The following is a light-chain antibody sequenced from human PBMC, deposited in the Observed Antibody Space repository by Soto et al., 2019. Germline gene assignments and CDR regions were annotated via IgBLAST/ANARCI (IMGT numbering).Light chain of an antibody. CDR2: GAS. CDR3: QQYNNWPPIT. Sequence: EIVMTQSPATLSVSPGERATLSCRASESVSSKLVWYQQKPGQAPRLLIYGASNRATGIPDRFSGDGSGTDFTLTINRLEAEDFAVYYCQQYNNWPPITFGQGTRLEIK. J-gene: IGKJ5*01. CDR1: ESVSSK. V-gene: IGKV3D-15*01.